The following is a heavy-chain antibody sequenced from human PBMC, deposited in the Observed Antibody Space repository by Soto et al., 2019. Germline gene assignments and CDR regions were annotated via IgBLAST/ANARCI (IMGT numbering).Heavy chain of an antibody. D-gene: IGHD6-19*01. CDR2: IYYSGST. Sequence: QVQLQESGPGLVKPSETLSLTCTVSGGSVSSGSYYWSWIRQPPGKGLEWIGYIYYSGSTNYNPSLKSRVTISVDTSKNQFSLKLSSVTAADTAVYYCAAGGPAGTFDSWGQGTLVTVSS. CDR3: AAGGPAGTFDS. CDR1: GGSVSSGSYY. J-gene: IGHJ4*02. V-gene: IGHV4-61*01.